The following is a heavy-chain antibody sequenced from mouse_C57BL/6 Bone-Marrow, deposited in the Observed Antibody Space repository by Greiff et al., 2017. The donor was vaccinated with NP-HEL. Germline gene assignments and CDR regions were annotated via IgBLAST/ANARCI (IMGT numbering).Heavy chain of an antibody. CDR3: ARSPLYYGNYDWFAY. Sequence: QVHVKQSGAELARPGASVKLSCKASGYTFTSYGISWVKQRTGQGLEWIGEIYPRSGNTYYNEKFKGKATLTADKSSSTAYMELRSLTSEDSAVYFCARSPLYYGNYDWFAYWGQGTLVTVSA. CDR2: IYPRSGNT. J-gene: IGHJ3*01. CDR1: GYTFTSYG. D-gene: IGHD2-1*01. V-gene: IGHV1-81*01.